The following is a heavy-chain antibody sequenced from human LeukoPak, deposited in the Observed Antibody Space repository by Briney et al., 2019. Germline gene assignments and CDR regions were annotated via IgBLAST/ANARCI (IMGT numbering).Heavy chain of an antibody. CDR2: ISGSGGST. CDR3: AKASRVLVVTAMVY. J-gene: IGHJ4*02. D-gene: IGHD2-21*02. CDR1: GFTFSDYY. Sequence: PGGSLRLSCAASGFTFSDYYMSWIRQAPGKGLEWVSAISGSGGSTYYADSVKGRFTISRDNSKNTLYLQMNSLRAEDTAVYYCAKASRVLVVTAMVYWGQGTLVTVSS. V-gene: IGHV3-23*01.